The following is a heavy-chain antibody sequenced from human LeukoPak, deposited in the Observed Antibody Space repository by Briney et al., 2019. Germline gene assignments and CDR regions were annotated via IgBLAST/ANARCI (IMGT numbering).Heavy chain of an antibody. Sequence: SETLSLTCTVSGGSISSGGYYWSWIRQHPGKGLEWIGYIYYSGSTYYNPSLKSRVIISVDTSKNQFSLKLSSVTAADTAVYYCARTGPMIRGVPGMRWFDPWGQGALVTVSS. CDR2: IYYSGST. CDR3: ARTGPMIRGVPGMRWFDP. J-gene: IGHJ5*02. V-gene: IGHV4-31*03. CDR1: GGSISSGGYY. D-gene: IGHD3-10*01.